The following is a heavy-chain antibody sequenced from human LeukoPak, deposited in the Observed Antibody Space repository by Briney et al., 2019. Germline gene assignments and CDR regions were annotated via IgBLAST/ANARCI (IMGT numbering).Heavy chain of an antibody. Sequence: PGGSLRLSCAASGFTFSNHAMSWVRQAPGKGLEWVSDISGSGSSTYYADSVKGRFTISRDNSKNTLYLQMNSLSAEDTAVYYCAKGARGTYALDIWGQGTMVTVSS. CDR3: AKGARGTYALDI. J-gene: IGHJ3*02. V-gene: IGHV3-23*01. CDR2: ISGSGSST. CDR1: GFTFSNHA. D-gene: IGHD3-10*01.